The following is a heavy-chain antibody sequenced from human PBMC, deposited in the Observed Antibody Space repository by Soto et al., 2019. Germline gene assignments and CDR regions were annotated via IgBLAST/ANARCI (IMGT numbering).Heavy chain of an antibody. D-gene: IGHD3-10*01. J-gene: IGHJ4*02. V-gene: IGHV3-21*01. Sequence: EVQLVESGGGLVKPGGSLRLSCAASGFTFSSYSMNWVRQAPGKGLEWVSSISSSSSYIYYADSVKGRFTISRDNAKNSLYLQMNSLRAEDPAVYYCARNLYYYGDYSGYWGQGTLVTVSS. CDR1: GFTFSSYS. CDR2: ISSSSSYI. CDR3: ARNLYYYGDYSGY.